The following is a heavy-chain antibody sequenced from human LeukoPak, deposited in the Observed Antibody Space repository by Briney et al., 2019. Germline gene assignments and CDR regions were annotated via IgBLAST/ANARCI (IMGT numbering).Heavy chain of an antibody. CDR1: GFTFSSYW. D-gene: IGHD3-22*01. V-gene: IGHV3-7*03. J-gene: IGHJ3*02. CDR2: INGGGSDR. Sequence: GGSLRLSCAASGFTFSSYWMSWVRQAPGKGLEWVANINGGGSDRKYVDSVKGRFTISRDNTKNSLYLQMNSLRSEDMAVYYCASARALTLYYYDSSGLPPRAFDIWGQGTMVTVSS. CDR3: ASARALTLYYYDSSGLPPRAFDI.